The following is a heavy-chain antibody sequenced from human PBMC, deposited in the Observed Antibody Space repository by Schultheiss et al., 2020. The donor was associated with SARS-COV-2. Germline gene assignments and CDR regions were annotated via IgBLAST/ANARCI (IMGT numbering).Heavy chain of an antibody. CDR1: GFTFSSYW. V-gene: IGHV3-33*03. D-gene: IGHD2-2*01. CDR3: AKGTSTERVYYFDY. Sequence: GGSLRLSCAASGFTFSSYWMSWVRQAPGKGLEWVAVIWYDGSNKYYADSVKGRFTISRDNAKNSLYLQMNSLRAGDTAVYYCAKGTSTERVYYFDYWGQGTLVTVSS. J-gene: IGHJ4*02. CDR2: IWYDGSNK.